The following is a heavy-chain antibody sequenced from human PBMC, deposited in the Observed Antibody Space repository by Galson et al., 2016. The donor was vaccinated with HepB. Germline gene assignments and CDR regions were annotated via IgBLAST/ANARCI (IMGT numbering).Heavy chain of an antibody. J-gene: IGHJ4*02. CDR3: AREPVRLDDLLTGPPKNPDY. CDR2: ISSSGTTI. CDR1: GSTFSSHG. Sequence: SLRLSCAASGSTFSSHGMSWVRQAPGKGLEWVSYISSSGTTIYYADSVKGRFTISRDNAKNSLYLQMNSLRAEDTAVYYCAREPVRLDDLLTGPPKNPDYWGQGTLVTVSS. V-gene: IGHV3-48*03. D-gene: IGHD3-9*01.